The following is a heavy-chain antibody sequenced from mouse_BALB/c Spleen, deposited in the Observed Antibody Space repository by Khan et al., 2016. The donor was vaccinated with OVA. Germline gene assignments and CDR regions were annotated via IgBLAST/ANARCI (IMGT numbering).Heavy chain of an antibody. CDR1: GYSIPSEYT. CDR2: ISYSGNT. D-gene: IGHD2-4*01. V-gene: IGHV3-2*02. CDR3: ARKDYYDYDPFPY. Sequence: EVQLQESGPGLVKPSQSLSLTCTVTGYSIPSEYTWNWIRQFPGNKLEWMGFISYSGNTRYNPSLKSRISITRDTSKNQFFLQLNSVTSEDTATYYCARKDYYDYDPFPYWGQGTLVTVSA. J-gene: IGHJ3*01.